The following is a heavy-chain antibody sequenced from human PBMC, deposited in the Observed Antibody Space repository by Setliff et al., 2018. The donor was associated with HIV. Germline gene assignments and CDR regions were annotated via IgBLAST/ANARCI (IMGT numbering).Heavy chain of an antibody. J-gene: IGHJ3*01. CDR1: GVSISNYY. Sequence: SETLSLTCTVSGVSISNYYWSWIRQPPGKGLEWIGYMYYSGNTNYNPSLKSRVTISVDTSKSQFSLKLNSVTAADTAVYYCARGPDLYSHDSNDYRIDAFDVWGQGTMVTVSS. CDR3: ARGPDLYSHDSNDYRIDAFDV. D-gene: IGHD3-22*01. V-gene: IGHV4-59*01. CDR2: MYYSGNT.